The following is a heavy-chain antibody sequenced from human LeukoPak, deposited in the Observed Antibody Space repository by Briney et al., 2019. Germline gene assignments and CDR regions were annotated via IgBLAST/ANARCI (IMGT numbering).Heavy chain of an antibody. CDR2: TYYSRST. CDR3: ATATYYYDSSGYYPLDY. D-gene: IGHD3-22*01. Sequence: SEILSLTCTVAGGSISSSSYYWGWIRQPPGKGLEWIGSTYYSRSTYYNPYLKSRVTISVDTSKNQFSLKLSSVTAADTAVYYCATATYYYDSSGYYPLDYWGQGTLVTVSS. CDR1: GGSISSSSYY. J-gene: IGHJ4*02. V-gene: IGHV4-39*01.